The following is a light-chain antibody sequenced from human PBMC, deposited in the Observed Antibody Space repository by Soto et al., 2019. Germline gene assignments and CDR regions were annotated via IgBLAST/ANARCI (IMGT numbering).Light chain of an antibody. V-gene: IGKV1-39*01. Sequence: DIQMTQSPSSLSASVGDRVTITCRASQSISSYLNWYQQKPGKAPKLLIYAASSLQSGVPSRFSGSGSGTDFTLTISSLQPEDFATYYCQQSYSTLSWTFGXXX. CDR1: QSISSY. J-gene: IGKJ1*01. CDR3: QQSYSTLSWT. CDR2: AAS.